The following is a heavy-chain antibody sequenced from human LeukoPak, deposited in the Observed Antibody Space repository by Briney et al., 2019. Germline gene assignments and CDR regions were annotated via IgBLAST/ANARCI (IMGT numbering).Heavy chain of an antibody. D-gene: IGHD4-17*01. CDR3: ARGPNDYGDYVTSSWFDP. Sequence: KASETLSLTCTVSGGSISSYYWSWIRQPPGKGLEWIGEINHSGSTNYNPSLKSRVTISVDTSKNQFSLRLSSVTAADTAVYYCARGPNDYGDYVTSSWFDPWGQGTLVTVSS. CDR2: INHSGST. J-gene: IGHJ5*02. CDR1: GGSISSYY. V-gene: IGHV4-34*01.